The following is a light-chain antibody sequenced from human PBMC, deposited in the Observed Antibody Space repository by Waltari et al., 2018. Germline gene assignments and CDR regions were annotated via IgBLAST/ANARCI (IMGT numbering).Light chain of an antibody. V-gene: IGKV1-5*01. CDR1: QSISSW. Sequence: DIQMTQSPSTLSASVGDRVTITCRASQSISSWLAWYQQKPGKAPKLLLYYASSLESGVPSRFSGSGSGTEFTLTISSLQPDDFATYYCQQYNSYLYTFGQGTKLEIK. CDR2: YAS. J-gene: IGKJ2*01. CDR3: QQYNSYLYT.